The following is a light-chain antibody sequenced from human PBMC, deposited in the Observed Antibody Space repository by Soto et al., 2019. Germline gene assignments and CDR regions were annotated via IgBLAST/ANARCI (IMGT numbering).Light chain of an antibody. CDR3: QQYNNWPPLT. CDR2: GAS. V-gene: IGKV3D-15*01. Sequence: EIVMTQSPATLSVSAGERVTLSCRASQIVSSNVAWYQQKPGQAPRLLIYGASTRATGIPARFSGSGSGTDFTLTISSLQSEDFAVYYCQQYNNWPPLTFGGGTKVEIK. J-gene: IGKJ4*01. CDR1: QIVSSN.